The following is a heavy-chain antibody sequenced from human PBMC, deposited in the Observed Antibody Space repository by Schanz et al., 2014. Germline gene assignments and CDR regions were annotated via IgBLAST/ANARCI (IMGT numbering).Heavy chain of an antibody. J-gene: IGHJ4*02. Sequence: VQLVESGGGLVQPGGSLRLSCGGSGFTFSKYWMSWVRQAPGKGLEWVAVITYDGSNKYYADSVKGRFTISRDNSKNTLYLQMNALRAEDTAVYYCARDSGYCSGGSCLAFDYWGQGTLVTVSS. D-gene: IGHD2-15*01. V-gene: IGHV3-30-3*01. CDR1: GFTFSKYW. CDR2: ITYDGSNK. CDR3: ARDSGYCSGGSCLAFDY.